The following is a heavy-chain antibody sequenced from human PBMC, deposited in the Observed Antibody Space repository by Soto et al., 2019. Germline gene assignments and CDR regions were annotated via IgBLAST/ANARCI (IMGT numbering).Heavy chain of an antibody. D-gene: IGHD2-2*01. CDR2: IYPGDSDT. CDR1: GYSFTSYW. J-gene: IGHJ6*02. V-gene: IGHV5-51*01. Sequence: GESLKISCKGSGYSFTSYWIGWVRQMPGKGLEWMGIIYPGDSDTRYSPSFQGQVTISADKSISTAYLQWSSLKASDTAMYYCARRGVVVPAADYYYGMDVWGQGTTVTVSS. CDR3: ARRGVVVPAADYYYGMDV.